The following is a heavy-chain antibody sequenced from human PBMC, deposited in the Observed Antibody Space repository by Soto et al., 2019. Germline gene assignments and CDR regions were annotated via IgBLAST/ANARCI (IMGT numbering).Heavy chain of an antibody. V-gene: IGHV1-18*04. J-gene: IGHJ5*02. D-gene: IGHD4-4*01. CDR3: ARVVHYSNYRHTGWFDP. Sequence: QVQLVQSGAEGKKPGASVKVSCKASGYTFTSYGISWVRQAPGQGLEWMGWISAYNGNTNYAQKLQGRVTMTTDTSTSTDYMELRSLRSDDTAVYYCARVVHYSNYRHTGWFDPCGQGTLVTVSS. CDR2: ISAYNGNT. CDR1: GYTFTSYG.